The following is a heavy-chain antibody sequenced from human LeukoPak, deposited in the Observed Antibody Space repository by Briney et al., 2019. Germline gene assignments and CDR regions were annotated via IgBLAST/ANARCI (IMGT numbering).Heavy chain of an antibody. CDR2: MNPNSGIT. J-gene: IGHJ4*02. CDR1: GYTFISYD. Sequence: GASVKVSCKASGYTFISYDINWVRQATGQGHEWTGWMNPNSGITGYAQKFQGRVSMTRNTSIGTAYMELSSLKSEDTAVSYCARGLYYYDSNGRTPYDYWGQGTLVTVSS. V-gene: IGHV1-8*01. CDR3: ARGLYYYDSNGRTPYDY. D-gene: IGHD3-22*01.